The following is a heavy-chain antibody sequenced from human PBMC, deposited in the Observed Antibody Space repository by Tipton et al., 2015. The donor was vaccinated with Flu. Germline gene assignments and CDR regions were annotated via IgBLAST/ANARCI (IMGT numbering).Heavy chain of an antibody. CDR2: ISGSGDRT. CDR3: AKAGYGSGSYLYYYYGGDV. V-gene: IGHV3-23*01. J-gene: IGHJ6*02. Sequence: SLRLSCAASGFTFSSYAMSWVRQAPGKGLEWVSSISGSGDRTYYADSVKGRFTISRDNSKNTLFLQMNSLRAENTAVYYCAKAGYGSGSYLYYYYGGDVWGQGTTVTVSS. D-gene: IGHD3-10*01. CDR1: GFTFSSYA.